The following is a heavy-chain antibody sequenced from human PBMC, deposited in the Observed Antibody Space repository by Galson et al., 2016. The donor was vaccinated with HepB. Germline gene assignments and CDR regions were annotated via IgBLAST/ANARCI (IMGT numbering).Heavy chain of an antibody. V-gene: IGHV3-23*01. J-gene: IGHJ6*04. CDR1: GFTFSNYG. CDR3: VQGSTAPAV. Sequence: SLRLSCAASGFTFSNYGMTWVRQAPGKGLEVVSSISRSGDSTDYADSVKGRFTSSRDNSKNTLSLQMSSLTADDTAIYYCVQGSTAPAVWGKGTTVTVSS. CDR2: ISRSGDST. D-gene: IGHD1-26*01.